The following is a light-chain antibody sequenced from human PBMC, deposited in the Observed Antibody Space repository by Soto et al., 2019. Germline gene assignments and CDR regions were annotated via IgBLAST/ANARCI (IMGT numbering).Light chain of an antibody. Sequence: DIVMTQSPDSLAVSLGERATINCKSSQNVLYSSNNKNDLAWYQQKPGQPPKLLIYWASTRESGVPDRFSGGGSGTDFTLTISSLQAEDVAVYYCQQYYSTPWTFGQGTKVEIK. CDR1: QNVLYSSNNKND. CDR3: QQYYSTPWT. CDR2: WAS. V-gene: IGKV4-1*01. J-gene: IGKJ1*01.